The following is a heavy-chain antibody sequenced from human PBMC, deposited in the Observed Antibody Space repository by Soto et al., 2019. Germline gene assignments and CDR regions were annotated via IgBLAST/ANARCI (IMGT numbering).Heavy chain of an antibody. Sequence: ALVTVSCKPSEGTFRNYDISRVRPAPGQGLDWMGEIIPIFGTANYAQKFQGRVTITADESTSKAYRELSSLRSEDTAVYYCARENIVVVVAEYYYYGMDDWGQGTTVTVSS. D-gene: IGHD2-15*01. CDR2: IIPIFGTA. V-gene: IGHV1-69*13. J-gene: IGHJ6*02. CDR3: ARENIVVVVAEYYYYGMDD. CDR1: EGTFRNYD.